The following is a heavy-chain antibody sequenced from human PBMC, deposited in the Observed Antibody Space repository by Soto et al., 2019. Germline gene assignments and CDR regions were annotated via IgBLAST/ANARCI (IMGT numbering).Heavy chain of an antibody. Sequence: SETLSLTCTVSGGSISSSSYYWGWIRQPPGKGLEWIGSIYYSGSTYYNPSLKSRVTISVDTSKNQFSLKLSSVTAADTAVYYCAKPRSSLEWPPFDPWGHGTLVTVSS. V-gene: IGHV4-39*01. J-gene: IGHJ5*02. CDR3: AKPRSSLEWPPFDP. D-gene: IGHD3-3*01. CDR1: GGSISSSSYY. CDR2: IYYSGST.